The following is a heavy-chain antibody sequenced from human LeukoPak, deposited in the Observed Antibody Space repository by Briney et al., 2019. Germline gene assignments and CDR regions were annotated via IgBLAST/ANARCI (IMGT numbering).Heavy chain of an antibody. J-gene: IGHJ4*02. D-gene: IGHD5-24*01. Sequence: GGSLRLCCAASGFTFSNYAMSWVRQVPGKGLEWVSTIIGSGGSAYYADSVNGRFTISRDNSKNTVYLQMNSLGAEDTAVYYCATGKSRDGYNQLGYWGQGTLVTVSS. CDR2: IIGSGGSA. CDR3: ATGKSRDGYNQLGY. V-gene: IGHV3-23*01. CDR1: GFTFSNYA.